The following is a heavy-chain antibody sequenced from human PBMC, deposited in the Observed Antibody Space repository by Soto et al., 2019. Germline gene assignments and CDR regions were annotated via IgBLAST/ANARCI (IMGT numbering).Heavy chain of an antibody. V-gene: IGHV4-34*01. Sequence: QVQLQQWGAGLLKPSETLSLTCAVYGGSFSGYYWSWIRQPPGKGLEWIGEINHSGSTNYNPSLKSRVTISVDTSQNQFSLKLSSVTAADTAVYYCARYDYGDYFAFDIWGQGTMVTVSS. CDR2: INHSGST. CDR3: ARYDYGDYFAFDI. J-gene: IGHJ3*02. CDR1: GGSFSGYY. D-gene: IGHD4-17*01.